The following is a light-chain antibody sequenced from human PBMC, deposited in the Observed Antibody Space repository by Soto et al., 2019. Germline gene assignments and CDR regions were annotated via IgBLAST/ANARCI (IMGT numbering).Light chain of an antibody. CDR2: DAS. CDR3: QQYDSYWT. Sequence: DIQMTQSPSTPSASVEDRVTVACRASQSISSWLAWYQQQPWKAPKLLIYDASNLESGVPSRFSGSGSGTEFTLTSSSLQPDDFATYYCQQYDSYWTFGQGNKVEIK. CDR1: QSISSW. J-gene: IGKJ1*01. V-gene: IGKV1-5*01.